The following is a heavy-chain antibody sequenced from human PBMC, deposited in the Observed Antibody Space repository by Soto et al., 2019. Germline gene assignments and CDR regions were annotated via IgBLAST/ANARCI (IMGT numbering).Heavy chain of an antibody. V-gene: IGHV3-23*01. CDR1: GFTFSSYA. CDR2: ISGSGGST. CDR3: AKEGCSGGSCYSNYYYYYYMDV. D-gene: IGHD2-15*01. Sequence: EVQLLESGGGLVQPGGSLRLSCAASGFTFSSYAMSWVRQAPGKGLEWVSAISGSGGSTYYADSVKGRFTISRDNSKNTLYLQMNSLRAEDTAVYYCAKEGCSGGSCYSNYYYYYYMDVWGKGTSVTVSS. J-gene: IGHJ6*03.